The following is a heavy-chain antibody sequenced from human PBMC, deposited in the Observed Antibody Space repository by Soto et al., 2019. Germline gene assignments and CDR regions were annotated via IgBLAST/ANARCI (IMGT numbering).Heavy chain of an antibody. CDR2: ISGSGGST. J-gene: IGHJ3*02. CDR3: ARTIQLERSGGAFDI. Sequence: GGSLRLSCAASGFTFSSYAMSWVRQAPGKGLEWVSAISGSGGSTYYADSVKGRFTISRDNSKNTLYLQMNSLRAEDTAVYYCARTIQLERSGGAFDIWGQGTMVTVSS. CDR1: GFTFSSYA. V-gene: IGHV3-23*01. D-gene: IGHD1-1*01.